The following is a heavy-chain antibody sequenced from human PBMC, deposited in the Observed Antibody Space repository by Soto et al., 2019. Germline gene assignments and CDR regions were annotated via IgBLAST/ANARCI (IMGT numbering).Heavy chain of an antibody. CDR3: ARAITMTVGNWFDP. V-gene: IGHV1-69*13. Sequence: SVKVSCKASGGTFSSYAISWVRQAPGQGLEWMGGIIPIFGTANYAQKFQGRVTITADESTSTAYMELSSLRSEGTAVYYCARAITMTVGNWFDPWGQGTLVTVSS. CDR1: GGTFSSYA. D-gene: IGHD3-22*01. J-gene: IGHJ5*02. CDR2: IIPIFGTA.